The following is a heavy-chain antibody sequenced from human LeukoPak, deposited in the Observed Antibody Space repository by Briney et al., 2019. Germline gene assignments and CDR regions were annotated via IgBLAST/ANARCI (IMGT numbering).Heavy chain of an antibody. CDR1: GGTFSSYA. V-gene: IGHV1-69*04. CDR2: IIPILGIA. Sequence: ASVKVSCKASGGTFSSYAISWVRQAPGQGLEWMGRIIPILGIANYAQKFQGRVTITADKSTSTAYMELSSLRSEDTAVYYCARDLPRDGYNFPYDGAYYYYGMDVWGQGTTVTVSS. J-gene: IGHJ6*02. D-gene: IGHD5-24*01. CDR3: ARDLPRDGYNFPYDGAYYYYGMDV.